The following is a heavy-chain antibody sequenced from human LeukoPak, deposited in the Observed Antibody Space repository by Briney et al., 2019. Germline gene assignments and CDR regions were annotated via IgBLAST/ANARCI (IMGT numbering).Heavy chain of an antibody. J-gene: IGHJ5*02. Sequence: ASVKVSCTASGYTFTGYYTHWVRQAPGQGLEWMVWITPNSGGTNYAQKSQGRVTMTRDTSISTAYVELSRLRSDDTAVYYCARGLLEWLFIGPTGSQRPHNGFDPWGQGTLVTVSS. V-gene: IGHV1-2*02. CDR3: ARGLLEWLFIGPTGSQRPHNGFDP. CDR1: GYTFTGYY. CDR2: ITPNSGGT. D-gene: IGHD3-3*01.